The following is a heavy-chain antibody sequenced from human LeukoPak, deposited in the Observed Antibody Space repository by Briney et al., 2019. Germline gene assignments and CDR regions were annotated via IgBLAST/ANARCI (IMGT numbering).Heavy chain of an antibody. CDR3: ERDTYLGYSSGWDNWFDP. D-gene: IGHD6-19*01. CDR2: INPNSGGT. Sequence: ASVKVSCKASGYTFTGYYMHWVRQAPGQGLEWMGWINPNSGGTNYAQKFQGRVTMTRDTSISTAHVELSRLRSDDAAVYYCERDTYLGYSSGWDNWFDPWGQGTLVTVSS. J-gene: IGHJ5*02. CDR1: GYTFTGYY. V-gene: IGHV1-2*02.